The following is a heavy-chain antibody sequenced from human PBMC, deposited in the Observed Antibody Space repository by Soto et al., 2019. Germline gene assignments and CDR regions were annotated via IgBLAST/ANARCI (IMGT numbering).Heavy chain of an antibody. CDR3: ARVGRYYGSGSYYKNYYYYGMDV. CDR1: GYTFTSYA. D-gene: IGHD3-10*01. V-gene: IGHV1-3*01. J-gene: IGHJ6*02. Sequence: GASVKVSCKASGYTFTSYAMHWVRQAPGQRLEWMGWINAGNGNTKYSQKFQGRVTITRDTSASTAYMELSSLRSEDTAVYYCARVGRYYGSGSYYKNYYYYGMDVWGQGATVTV. CDR2: INAGNGNT.